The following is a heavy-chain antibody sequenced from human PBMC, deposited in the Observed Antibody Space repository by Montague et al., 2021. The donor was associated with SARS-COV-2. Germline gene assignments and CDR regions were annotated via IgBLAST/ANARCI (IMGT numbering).Heavy chain of an antibody. V-gene: IGHV4-39*02. J-gene: IGHJ3*01. Sequence: ETLSLTCTVSGGSITNNIDYWAWIRQPPGKGLEWIGSIYYTGNTYYNPSLESRVTISVVTSKNHFTLKLSSVTAAETAVYYCARLKRYFDSSGSPSAFDFWGQGTKVTVSS. CDR2: IYYTGNT. D-gene: IGHD3-22*01. CDR1: GGSITNNIDY. CDR3: ARLKRYFDSSGSPSAFDF.